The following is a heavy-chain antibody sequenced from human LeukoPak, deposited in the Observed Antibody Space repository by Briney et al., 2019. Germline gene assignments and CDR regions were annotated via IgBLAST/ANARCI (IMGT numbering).Heavy chain of an antibody. V-gene: IGHV1-24*01. CDR3: ATTIRMTTEEERAFDI. Sequence: ASVKVSCKASGGTFSSYAISWVRQAPGKGLEWMGGFDPEDGETIYAQKFQGRVTMTEDTSTDTAYMELSSLRSEDTAVYYCATTIRMTTEEERAFDIWGQGTMVTVSS. D-gene: IGHD4-17*01. CDR2: FDPEDGET. CDR1: GGTFSSYA. J-gene: IGHJ3*02.